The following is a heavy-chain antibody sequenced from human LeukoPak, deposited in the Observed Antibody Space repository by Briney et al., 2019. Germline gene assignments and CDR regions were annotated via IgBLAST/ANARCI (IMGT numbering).Heavy chain of an antibody. CDR2: IRYDGSNK. Sequence: GGSLRLSCAASGFTFSSYGTHWVRQAPGKGLEWVAFIRYDGSNKYYADSVKGRFTISRDNSKNTLYLQMNSLRAEDTAVYYCAKDPLRYSSSSWFDPWGQGTLVTVSS. CDR3: AKDPLRYSSSSWFDP. J-gene: IGHJ5*02. V-gene: IGHV3-30*02. D-gene: IGHD6-6*01. CDR1: GFTFSSYG.